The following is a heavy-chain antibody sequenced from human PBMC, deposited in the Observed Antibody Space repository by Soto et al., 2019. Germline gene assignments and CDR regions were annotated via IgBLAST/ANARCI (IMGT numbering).Heavy chain of an antibody. V-gene: IGHV3-23*01. Sequence: EGQLLESGGGLVQPGGSLGLSCAASGFTFNSYAMSWVRQAPEAGLEWVSTISAVGGSTYYADSVKGRFTISRDNSKNTLYLQMNSLRADDTAVYYCAKLSTGSYWYFDLWGRGTLVTVSS. D-gene: IGHD6-19*01. CDR2: ISAVGGST. CDR3: AKLSTGSYWYFDL. CDR1: GFTFNSYA. J-gene: IGHJ2*01.